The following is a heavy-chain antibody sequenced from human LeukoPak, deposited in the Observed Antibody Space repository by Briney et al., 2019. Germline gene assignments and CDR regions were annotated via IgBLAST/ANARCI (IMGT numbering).Heavy chain of an antibody. Sequence: SVKVSCTASGGTFSSYAISWVRQAPGQGLEGMGKIIPILGIANYAQKFQGRVTITADKSTSTAYMELSSLRAADAAVYYCTNYGDFVATPEVPFEPCGQRKLVTVS. V-gene: IGHV1-69*04. CDR2: IIPILGIA. D-gene: IGHD4-17*01. CDR3: TNYGDFVATPEVPFEP. CDR1: GGTFSSYA. J-gene: IGHJ5*02.